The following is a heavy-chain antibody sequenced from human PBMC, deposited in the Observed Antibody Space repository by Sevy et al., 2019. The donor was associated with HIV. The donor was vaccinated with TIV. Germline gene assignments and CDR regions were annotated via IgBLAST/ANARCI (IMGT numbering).Heavy chain of an antibody. CDR1: GFTFSNFV. Sequence: GGSLRLSCAASGFTFSNFVMNWVRQAPGKGLEWVSYISSRGSTIYYADSVKGRLTISRDNAKNSLFLQMNSLRDEDTAVYYCAILTIFGVVTDFDYWGQGTLVTVSS. V-gene: IGHV3-48*02. CDR3: AILTIFGVVTDFDY. D-gene: IGHD3-3*01. CDR2: ISSRGSTI. J-gene: IGHJ4*02.